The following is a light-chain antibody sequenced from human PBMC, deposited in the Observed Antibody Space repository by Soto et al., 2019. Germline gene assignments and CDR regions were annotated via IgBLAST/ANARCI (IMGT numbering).Light chain of an antibody. CDR2: EGS. CDR1: SSDVGSYNL. CDR3: CSYAGSSSS. V-gene: IGLV2-23*01. Sequence: QSALTQPASVSGSPGQSITISCTGTSSDVGSYNLVSWYQQHPGKAPKLMIYEGSKRPSGVSNRFSGSKSGNTASLTISRLQAEDEADYYCCSYAGSSSSFGGGTQLTVL. J-gene: IGLJ2*01.